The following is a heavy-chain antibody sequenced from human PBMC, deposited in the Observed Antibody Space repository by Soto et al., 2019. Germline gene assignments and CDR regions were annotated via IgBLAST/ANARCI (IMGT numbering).Heavy chain of an antibody. CDR1: GGSISSGDYY. CDR2: IYYSGST. D-gene: IGHD1-26*01. CDR3: ARDIYGVGATSAGNWFDP. J-gene: IGHJ5*02. V-gene: IGHV4-30-4*01. Sequence: SETLSLTCTVSGGSISSGDYYWSWIRQPPGKGLEWIGYIYYSGSTYYNPSLKSRVTISVDTSKNQFSLKLSSVTAADTAVYYCARDIYGVGATSAGNWFDPWGQGNLVTVS.